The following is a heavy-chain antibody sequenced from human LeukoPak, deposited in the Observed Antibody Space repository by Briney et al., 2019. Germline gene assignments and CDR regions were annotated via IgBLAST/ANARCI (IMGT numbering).Heavy chain of an antibody. CDR1: GGSISSSNYY. Sequence: PSETLSLTCTVSGGSISSSNYYWDWIRQPPGKGLEWIGSIYYSGSTYYNPSLKSRVTISVDTSKNQFSLKLSSVTAADSAVYYCARGWDPLYFFDRNGYDDRRSYFDNWGQGTRVTVSS. CDR3: ARGWDPLYFFDRNGYDDRRSYFDN. V-gene: IGHV4-39*01. D-gene: IGHD3-22*01. J-gene: IGHJ4*02. CDR2: IYYSGST.